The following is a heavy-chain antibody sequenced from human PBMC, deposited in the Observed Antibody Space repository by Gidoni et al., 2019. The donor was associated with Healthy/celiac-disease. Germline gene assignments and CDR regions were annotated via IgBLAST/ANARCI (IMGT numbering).Heavy chain of an antibody. J-gene: IGHJ4*02. V-gene: IGHV3-21*01. D-gene: IGHD6-19*01. Sequence: EVQLVESGGGLVKPGGSLRLSCAASGFTFSSYSMNWVRQAPGKGLEWVSSISSSSSCRYYEDSVKGRFTISRDNAKNSLYLQMNSLRAEDTAVYYCASGDQQWLVRRIDYWGQGTLVTVSS. CDR1: GFTFSSYS. CDR2: ISSSSSCR. CDR3: ASGDQQWLVRRIDY.